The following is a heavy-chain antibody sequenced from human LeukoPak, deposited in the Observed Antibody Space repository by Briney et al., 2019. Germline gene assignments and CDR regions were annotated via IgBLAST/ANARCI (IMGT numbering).Heavy chain of an antibody. Sequence: SETLSLTCTVSGGSISSSSYYWGWIRQPPGKGLEWIGSIYYSGSTYYNPSLKSRVTISVYTSKNQFSLKLSSVTAADTAVYYCARHSCSSGWYPPYVDYWGQGTLVTVSS. CDR2: IYYSGST. CDR3: ARHSCSSGWYPPYVDY. D-gene: IGHD6-19*01. CDR1: GGSISSSSYY. J-gene: IGHJ4*02. V-gene: IGHV4-39*01.